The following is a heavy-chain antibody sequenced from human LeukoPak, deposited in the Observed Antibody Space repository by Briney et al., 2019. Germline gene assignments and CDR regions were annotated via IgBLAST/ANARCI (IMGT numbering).Heavy chain of an antibody. J-gene: IGHJ4*02. V-gene: IGHV3-30*18. Sequence: GRSLRLSCAASGFTFSSYGMHWVRQAPGKGLEWVAVISYDGSNKYYADSVKGRFTISRDNSKNTLYLQMNSLRAEDTAVYYSAKVRFTFGGVIAPLDYWGQGTLVTVSS. CDR1: GFTFSSYG. CDR3: AKVRFTFGGVIAPLDY. CDR2: ISYDGSNK. D-gene: IGHD3-16*02.